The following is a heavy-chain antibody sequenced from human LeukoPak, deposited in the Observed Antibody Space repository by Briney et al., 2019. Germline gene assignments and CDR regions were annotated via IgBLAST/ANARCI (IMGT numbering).Heavy chain of an antibody. CDR1: GGSFSGYY. V-gene: IGHV4-34*01. Sequence: SETLSLTCAVYGGSFSGYYWSWIRQPPGKGLEWIGEINHSGSTNYNPSLKSRVTISVDTSKNQFSLKLSSVPAADTAVYYCARGGMVYVIPSYYYYGMDVWGQGTTVTVSS. J-gene: IGHJ6*02. CDR3: ARGGMVYVIPSYYYYGMDV. CDR2: INHSGST. D-gene: IGHD2-8*01.